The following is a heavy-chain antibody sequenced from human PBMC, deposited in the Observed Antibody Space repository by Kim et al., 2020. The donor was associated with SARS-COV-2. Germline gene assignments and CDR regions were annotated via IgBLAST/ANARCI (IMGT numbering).Heavy chain of an antibody. D-gene: IGHD5-18*01. V-gene: IGHV3-30*18. J-gene: IGHJ6*02. Sequence: GGSLRLSCAASGFTFSSYGMHWVRQAPGKGLEWVAVISYDGSNKYYADSVKGRFTISRDNSKNTLYLQMNSLRAEDTAVYYCAKALVGTAMVNYYYYYGMDVWGQGTTVTVSS. CDR1: GFTFSSYG. CDR2: ISYDGSNK. CDR3: AKALVGTAMVNYYYYYGMDV.